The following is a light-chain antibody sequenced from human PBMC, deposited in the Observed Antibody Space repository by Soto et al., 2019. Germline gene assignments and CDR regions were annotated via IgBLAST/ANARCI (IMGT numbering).Light chain of an antibody. V-gene: IGLV2-14*01. CDR3: GSHTSGSTRV. CDR2: EVT. J-gene: IGLJ1*01. CDR1: SSDIGAYDY. Sequence: QSVLTQPASVSGSPGQSIAISCTGTSSDIGAYDYVSWYQQHPDKAPKLIIYEVTKRPSGASTRFSGSKSGNTASLTISGLQAEDEGDYYCGSHTSGSTRVFGTGTKVTVL.